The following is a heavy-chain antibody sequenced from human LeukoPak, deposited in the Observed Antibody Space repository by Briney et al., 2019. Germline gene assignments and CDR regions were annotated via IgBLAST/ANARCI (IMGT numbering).Heavy chain of an antibody. D-gene: IGHD3-10*02. J-gene: IGHJ6*04. V-gene: IGHV3-20*04. Sequence: GGSLRLSCAASGFNFDDYGMSWVRQVPGKGLEWVSGINWNGGSTGYADSVKGRFTISRDNVKNSLYLQMNSLRAEDTAVYYCAELGITMIGGVWGKGTTVTISS. CDR1: GFNFDDYG. CDR3: AELGITMIGGV. CDR2: INWNGGST.